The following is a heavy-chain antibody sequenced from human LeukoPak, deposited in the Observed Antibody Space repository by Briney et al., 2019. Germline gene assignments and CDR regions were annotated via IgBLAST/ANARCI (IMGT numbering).Heavy chain of an antibody. V-gene: IGHV1-69*13. Sequence: ASVKVSCKASGGTFSSYAISWVRQAPGQGLEWMGGIIPIFGTANYAQKFQGRVTITADESTSTAYMELSSLRSEDTAVYYCTRGTYSWGDYWGQGTLVTVSS. J-gene: IGHJ4*02. CDR1: GGTFSSYA. CDR2: IIPIFGTA. D-gene: IGHD1-20*01. CDR3: TRGTYSWGDY.